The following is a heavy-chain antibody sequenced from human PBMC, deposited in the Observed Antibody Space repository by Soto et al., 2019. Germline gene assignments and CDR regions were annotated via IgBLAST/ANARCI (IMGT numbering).Heavy chain of an antibody. CDR3: ARSTFIRKEYYDATDYYYFDY. J-gene: IGHJ4*02. V-gene: IGHV4-30-2*06. D-gene: IGHD3-22*01. CDR1: GDSISSGGFS. CDR2: IYYSGST. Sequence: SETLSLTCAVSGDSISSGGFSWSWIRQSPGKGLELIGYIYYSGSTYYNPSLKSRVTISVDRSKNEFSLRLSSVTAADTAVYYCARSTFIRKEYYDATDYYYFDYWGQGTLVTVSS.